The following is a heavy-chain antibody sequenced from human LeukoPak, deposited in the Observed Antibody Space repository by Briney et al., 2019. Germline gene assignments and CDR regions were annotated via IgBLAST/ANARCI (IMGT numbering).Heavy chain of an antibody. V-gene: IGHV3-53*01. D-gene: IGHD3-10*01. Sequence: GGSLRLSCAASGFTVSSNYMSWVRQAPGKGLEWVSVIYSGGSTYYADSVKGRFTISRDNSKNTLYLQMNSLRAEDTAVYYCARGDMVRGVKRGDYFDYWGQGTLVTVSS. CDR1: GFTVSSNY. CDR3: ARGDMVRGVKRGDYFDY. J-gene: IGHJ4*02. CDR2: IYSGGST.